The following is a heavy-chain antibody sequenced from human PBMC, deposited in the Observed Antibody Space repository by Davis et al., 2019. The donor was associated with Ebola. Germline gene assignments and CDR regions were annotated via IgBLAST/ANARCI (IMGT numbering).Heavy chain of an antibody. D-gene: IGHD1-1*01. V-gene: IGHV1-18*04. CDR1: GYTFTNYG. J-gene: IGHJ4*02. Sequence: ASVKVSCKASGYTFTNYGITWVRQAPGQGLEWMGWINPHNGNTNYAQNVQGRVIMTSDTATTTAYMEVGSLRSDDTAVYYCATAQFPTTSDHWGQGTLVTVSS. CDR2: INPHNGNT. CDR3: ATAQFPTTSDH.